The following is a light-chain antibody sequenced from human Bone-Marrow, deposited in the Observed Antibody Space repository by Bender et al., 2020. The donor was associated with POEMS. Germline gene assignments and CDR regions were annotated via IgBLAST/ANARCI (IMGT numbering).Light chain of an antibody. V-gene: IGLV1-44*01. CDR2: GDS. CDR3: AVWDDSLNGWV. Sequence: QSVLTQPPSASGTPGQRVTISCSGGSSNIGAHAVNWYQHLPGTAPKLLIYGDSNRPSEVPDRFSGSRSGTSASLAISGLQSEDEADYYCAVWDDSLNGWVFGGGTKLTVL. J-gene: IGLJ3*02. CDR1: SSNIGAHA.